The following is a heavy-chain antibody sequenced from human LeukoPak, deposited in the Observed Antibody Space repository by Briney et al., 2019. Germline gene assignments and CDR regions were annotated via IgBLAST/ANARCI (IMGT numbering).Heavy chain of an antibody. J-gene: IGHJ5*02. V-gene: IGHV3-23*01. Sequence: GGSLRLSCAASGFTFSSYAMSWVRQAPGKGLGWVSAISGSGGSTYYADSVKGRFTISRDNSKNTLYLQMNSLRAEDTAVYYCAKDVTIFGVVISGWFDPWGQGTLVTVSS. D-gene: IGHD3-3*01. CDR2: ISGSGGST. CDR1: GFTFSSYA. CDR3: AKDVTIFGVVISGWFDP.